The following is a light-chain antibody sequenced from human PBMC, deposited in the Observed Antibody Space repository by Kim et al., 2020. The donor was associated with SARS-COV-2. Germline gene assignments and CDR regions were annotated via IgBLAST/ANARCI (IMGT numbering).Light chain of an antibody. CDR1: VLAKKY. Sequence: SYELTQPSSVSVSPGQTARITCSGDVLAKKYARWFQQKPGQAPVLVIYKDSERPSGIPERFSGSSSGTTGTLTISGAQGEDEADYYCYSAADNKGVFGGGTKLTVL. V-gene: IGLV3-27*01. J-gene: IGLJ2*01. CDR3: YSAADNKGV. CDR2: KDS.